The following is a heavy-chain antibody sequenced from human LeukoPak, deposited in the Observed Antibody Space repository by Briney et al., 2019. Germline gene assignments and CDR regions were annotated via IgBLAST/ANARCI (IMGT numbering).Heavy chain of an antibody. D-gene: IGHD1-26*01. J-gene: IGHJ6*03. V-gene: IGHV3-9*03. CDR2: ISWKSGSI. CDR1: AFTFDDYA. Sequence: GGSLRLSCAASAFTFDDYAMHWVRQAPGKGLEWISGISWKSGSIGYADSVKGRFTISRDNAKNSLYLQMNSLRAEDMALYYCAKSPQSLLLQRLQQGGYMDVWGKGTTVTVSS. CDR3: AKSPQSLLLQRLQQGGYMDV.